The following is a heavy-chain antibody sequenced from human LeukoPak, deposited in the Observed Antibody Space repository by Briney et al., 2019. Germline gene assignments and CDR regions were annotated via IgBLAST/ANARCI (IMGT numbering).Heavy chain of an antibody. D-gene: IGHD6-13*01. Sequence: GGSLRLSCAASGFTFSNYGMSWVGQTPGKGLEWVSVIYSGGSTYYADSVKGRFTISRDNSKNTLYLQMNSLRAEDTAVYYCASHSSSWYGFDHWGQGTLVTVSS. CDR3: ASHSSSWYGFDH. V-gene: IGHV3-53*01. CDR1: GFTFSNYG. J-gene: IGHJ4*02. CDR2: IYSGGST.